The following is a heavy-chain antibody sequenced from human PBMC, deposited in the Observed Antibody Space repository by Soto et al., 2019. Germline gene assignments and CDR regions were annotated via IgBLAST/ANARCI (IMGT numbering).Heavy chain of an antibody. CDR3: ARAKGIDLRPFDS. D-gene: IGHD3-9*01. CDR2: INYVGKT. J-gene: IGHJ4*02. V-gene: IGHV4-59*01. Sequence: SGTLSLTCIVSYGSIGSFYLSWNRQPPGRGLEWFGYINYVGKTKYNPSLRGRITLSVDTSKNQISLKLTSVTPADTAVYFCARAKGIDLRPFDSWGPGSLVTVSS. CDR1: YGSIGSFY.